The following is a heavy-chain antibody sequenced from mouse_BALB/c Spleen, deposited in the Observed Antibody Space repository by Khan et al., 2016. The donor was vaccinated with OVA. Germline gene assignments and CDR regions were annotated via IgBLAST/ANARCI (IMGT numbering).Heavy chain of an antibody. CDR1: GYTFTSFW. CDR3: ARGGYGSPFAY. J-gene: IGHJ3*01. CDR2: IDPSKSET. D-gene: IGHD1-1*01. Sequence: QVQLKQSGPELVRPGASVKMSCKASGYTFTSFWIHWVKQRPGQGLEWIGMIDPSKSETRLNQKFKDKATLNVAKSSTTAYLQLRRLISEDSEVYYCARGGYGSPFAYWGQGTLVTVSA. V-gene: IGHV1S127*01.